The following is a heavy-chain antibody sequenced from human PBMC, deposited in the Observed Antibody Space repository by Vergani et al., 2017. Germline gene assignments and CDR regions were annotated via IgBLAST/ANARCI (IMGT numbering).Heavy chain of an antibody. CDR3: AREGIDGLDWFDP. J-gene: IGHJ5*02. V-gene: IGHV1-69*18. Sequence: VQRGEALAAFQRPLSSVHFSFTSSGCPFIRSALIWFLPAPGQGLEWMGRIIPIFGTANYAQKFQGRVTITADESTSTAYMELSSLRSEDTAVYYCAREGIDGLDWFDPWGQGTLVTVSS. D-gene: IGHD2-15*01. CDR1: GCPFIRSA. CDR2: IIPIFGTA.